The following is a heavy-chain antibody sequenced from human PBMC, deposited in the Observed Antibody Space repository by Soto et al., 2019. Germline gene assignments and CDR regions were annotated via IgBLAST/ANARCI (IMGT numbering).Heavy chain of an antibody. J-gene: IGHJ4*02. CDR2: IGPETGAT. CDR3: GRGRSGQIFVFY. Sequence: ASVKVSCKASGYTFTGHYIHWVRQAPEQGPEWMGEIGPETGATRYAQKFQGRVTMTRDMSITTVYMELNNLSPDDTAVYYCGRGRSGQIFVFYWGQGTPVTVSS. V-gene: IGHV1-2*02. CDR1: GYTFTGHY. D-gene: IGHD1-26*01.